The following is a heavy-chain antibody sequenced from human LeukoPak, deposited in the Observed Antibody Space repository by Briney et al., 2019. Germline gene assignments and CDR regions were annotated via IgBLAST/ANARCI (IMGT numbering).Heavy chain of an antibody. D-gene: IGHD3-10*01. CDR1: GFTFSSYT. CDR3: ARQFYVSGSEVWYY. CDR2: ISSSSDTI. Sequence: GGSLRLSCAASGFTFSSYTMNWVRQAPGKGLEWVSYISSSSDTIYYADSVRGRFTISRDNAKNSLYLQMNSLRAEDTAVYFCARQFYVSGSEVWYYWGQGTLVTVSS. V-gene: IGHV3-48*01. J-gene: IGHJ4*02.